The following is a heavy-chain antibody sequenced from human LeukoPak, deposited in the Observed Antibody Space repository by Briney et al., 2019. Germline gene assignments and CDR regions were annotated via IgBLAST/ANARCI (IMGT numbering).Heavy chain of an antibody. CDR2: IDTSGSST. D-gene: IGHD3-22*01. CDR3: AKEGYDSKKANTFDL. CDR1: GFTFSSYW. V-gene: IGHV3-74*01. J-gene: IGHJ3*01. Sequence: GGSLRLSCAASGFTFSSYWMHWVRQAPGKGLVWVSRIDTSGSSTNYADSVKGRFTISRDNAKNTLYLQMNSLRAEDTAVYFCAKEGYDSKKANTFDLWGQGTMVTVSS.